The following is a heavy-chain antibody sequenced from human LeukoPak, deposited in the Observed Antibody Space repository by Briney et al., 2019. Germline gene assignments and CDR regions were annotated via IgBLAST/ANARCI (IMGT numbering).Heavy chain of an antibody. V-gene: IGHV4-39*07. J-gene: IGHJ6*02. CDR2: IYYSGST. CDR1: GGSITSNSYY. CDR3: ARDRNYYDSSGYSYGMDI. D-gene: IGHD3-22*01. Sequence: SETLSLTCTVSGGSITSNSYYWGWIRQPPGKGLEWIGSIYYSGSTYYNPSLKSRLTMSVDTSKNQFSLKLSSVTAADTAVYYCARDRNYYDSSGYSYGMDIWGQGTTVTVSS.